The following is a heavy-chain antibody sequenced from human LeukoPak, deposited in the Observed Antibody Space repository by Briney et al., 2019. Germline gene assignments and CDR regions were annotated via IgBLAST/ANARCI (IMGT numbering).Heavy chain of an antibody. D-gene: IGHD6-6*01. CDR3: ANLYSSSRVEYFQH. Sequence: KPGGSLRLSCAASGFTFHSHSMNWVRQAPGKGLEWVSSISMTSSYIYYADSVKGRFTISRDNSKNTLYLQMNSLRAEDTAVYYCANLYSSSRVEYFQHWGQGTLVTVSS. V-gene: IGHV3-21*01. CDR2: ISMTSSYI. CDR1: GFTFHSHS. J-gene: IGHJ1*01.